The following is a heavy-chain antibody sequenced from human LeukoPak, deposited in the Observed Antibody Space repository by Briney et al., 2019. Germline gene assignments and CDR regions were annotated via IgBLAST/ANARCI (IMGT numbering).Heavy chain of an antibody. CDR1: GGSISSYY. J-gene: IGHJ4*02. V-gene: IGHV4-59*08. CDR3: ARHGGSLFVY. D-gene: IGHD1-26*01. CDR2: IYYSGTT. Sequence: SETLSLTCTVSGGSISSYYWSWIRQPPGKGPEWIGYIYYSGTTNYNPSLKSRVTISVDTSKNQFSLKLSSVTAADTAVYYCARHGGSLFVYWGQGTLVTVSS.